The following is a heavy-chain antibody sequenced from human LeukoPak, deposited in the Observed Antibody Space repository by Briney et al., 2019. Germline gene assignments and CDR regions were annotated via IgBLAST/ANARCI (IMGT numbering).Heavy chain of an antibody. V-gene: IGHV3-23*01. J-gene: IGHJ4*02. Sequence: GGSLRLSCAAAGFTFSSYAMSWVRQAPGKGLEWVSAISGSGGSTYYADSVKGRFTISRDNSKNTLYLQMNSLRAEDTAVYYCAKDQWLVQDPLDYWGQGTLVTVSS. CDR1: GFTFSSYA. D-gene: IGHD6-19*01. CDR2: ISGSGGST. CDR3: AKDQWLVQDPLDY.